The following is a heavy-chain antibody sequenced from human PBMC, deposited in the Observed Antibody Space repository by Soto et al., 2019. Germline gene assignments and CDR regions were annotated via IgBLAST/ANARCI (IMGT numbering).Heavy chain of an antibody. CDR1: GFTFDSNA. Sequence: EVQLVESGGGLVQPGGNLRLSCVASGFTFDSNAMNWVRQAPGKGLEWLSYIGLNSGTIEFSDSVEGRFTISRDDGKSSLYLKMNSLRDEDTAVYFCARDHRWAFEYWGRRTLVTVTS. D-gene: IGHD3-16*01. CDR3: ARDHRWAFEY. J-gene: IGHJ4*02. CDR2: IGLNSGTI. V-gene: IGHV3-48*02.